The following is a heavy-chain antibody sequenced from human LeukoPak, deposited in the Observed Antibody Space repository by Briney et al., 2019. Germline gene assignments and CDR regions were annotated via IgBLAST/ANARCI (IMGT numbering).Heavy chain of an antibody. V-gene: IGHV4-59*01. D-gene: IGHD3-22*01. CDR2: IYYSGST. CDR1: GGSISSYY. J-gene: IGHJ4*02. CDR3: ASGSDSSGYYYGDY. Sequence: SETLSLTCTVSGGSISSYYWSWIRQPPGKGLEWIGYIYYSGSTNYNPSLKSRVTISVDTSKNQFSLKLSSVTAADTAVYYCASGSDSSGYYYGDYWGQGTLVTVSS.